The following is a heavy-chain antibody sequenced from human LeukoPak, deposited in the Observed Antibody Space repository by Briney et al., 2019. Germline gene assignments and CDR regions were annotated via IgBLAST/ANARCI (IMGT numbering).Heavy chain of an antibody. CDR2: IYYSGST. Sequence: SETLSLTCTVSGGSISSSNYYWGWIRQPPGKGLEWIGTIYYSGSTYYNPSLKSRITISVDTSKNQFSLKMRSVTAADTAVYYCARPTSKLGSFDYWGQGTLVTVSS. D-gene: IGHD2/OR15-2a*01. V-gene: IGHV4-39*01. CDR3: ARPTSKLGSFDY. J-gene: IGHJ4*02. CDR1: GGSISSSNYY.